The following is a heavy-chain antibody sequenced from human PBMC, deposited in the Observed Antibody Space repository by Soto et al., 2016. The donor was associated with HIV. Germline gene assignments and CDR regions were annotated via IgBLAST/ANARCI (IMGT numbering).Heavy chain of an antibody. CDR1: GYKFSDYS. Sequence: EVQLVESGGGLVQPGGSLRLSCAASGYKFSDYSLNWVRQAPGKGLEWISYISTSGNTTYYADSVKGRFTISRDDAKNSLYLQMDGLRAEDTAVYYCSRDRMDGYGLFIRVSFDYWGQGNPGPRLL. V-gene: IGHV3-48*01. D-gene: IGHD2-15*01. CDR3: SRDRMDGYGLFIRVSFDY. CDR2: ISTSGNTT. J-gene: IGHJ4*02.